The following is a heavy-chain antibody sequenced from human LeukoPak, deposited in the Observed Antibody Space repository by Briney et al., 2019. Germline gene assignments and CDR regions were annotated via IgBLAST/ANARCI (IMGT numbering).Heavy chain of an antibody. CDR1: GGSLRGHY. CDR3: ARESDPITGYFYYYMDV. V-gene: IGHV4-34*01. J-gene: IGHJ6*03. CDR2: INHSGST. D-gene: IGHD3-10*01. Sequence: AETLSLTCGVYGGSLRGHYWSWIRQPPGKGLEWVGEINHSGSTNYNPSFWGRVTISVDTSKNQFFLKLNSVTAADTAVYYCARESDPITGYFYYYMDVWGRGTTVTVSS.